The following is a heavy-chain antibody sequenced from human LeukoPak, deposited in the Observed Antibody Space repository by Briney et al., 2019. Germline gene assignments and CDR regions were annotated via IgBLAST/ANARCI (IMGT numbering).Heavy chain of an antibody. CDR3: ARVYYYGSGTFDY. Sequence: SETLSLTCAVYGGSFSGYYWSWIRQPPGKGLEWIGEINHSGSTNYNPSLKSRVTISVDTPKNQFSLKLSSVTAADTAVYYCARVYYYGSGTFDYWGQGTLVTVSS. J-gene: IGHJ4*02. CDR2: INHSGST. CDR1: GGSFSGYY. D-gene: IGHD3-10*01. V-gene: IGHV4-34*01.